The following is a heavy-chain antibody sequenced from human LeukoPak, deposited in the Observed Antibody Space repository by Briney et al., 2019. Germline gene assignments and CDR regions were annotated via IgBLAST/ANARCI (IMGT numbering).Heavy chain of an antibody. CDR3: ARERPLGHGYKDGGAIVY. J-gene: IGHJ4*02. CDR1: GGSISSSSYY. Sequence: SETLSLTCTVSGGSISSSSYYWGWIRQPPGKGLEWIGSIYYSGSTYYNPSLKSRVTISVDTSKNQFSLKLSSVTAADTAVYYCARERPLGHGYKDGGAIVYWGQGTLVTVSS. CDR2: IYYSGST. D-gene: IGHD5-24*01. V-gene: IGHV4-39*07.